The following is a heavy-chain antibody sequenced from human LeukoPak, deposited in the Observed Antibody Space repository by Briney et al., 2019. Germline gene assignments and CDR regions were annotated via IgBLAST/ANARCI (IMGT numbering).Heavy chain of an antibody. CDR3: ARDQEGFDY. V-gene: IGHV1-46*01. CDR2: IYPRDGST. CDR1: GGTFSSYA. Sequence: ASVTVSFKASGGTFSSYAISWVRQAPGQGLEWMGMIYPRDGSTSYAQKFQGRVTVTRDTSTSTVHMELSGLRSEDTAVYYCARDQEGFDYWGQGALVTVSS. J-gene: IGHJ4*02.